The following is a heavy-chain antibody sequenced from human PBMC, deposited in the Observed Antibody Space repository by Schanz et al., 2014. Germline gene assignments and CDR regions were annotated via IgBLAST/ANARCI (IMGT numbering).Heavy chain of an antibody. CDR2: IRGSGAST. V-gene: IGHV3-23*01. J-gene: IGHJ6*02. Sequence: DVQLLESGGGLVQPGGSLRLSCAASAFALNNYDMTWVRQAPGKGLEWVSCIRGSGASTLYADSVQGRFTISRDDSKNMLYLQRNSLRAEDTAVYYCAKVWKDHRIAGRPGWSDGMDVWGQGTTVTVSS. CDR3: AKVWKDHRIAGRPGWSDGMDV. CDR1: AFALNNYD. D-gene: IGHD6-6*01.